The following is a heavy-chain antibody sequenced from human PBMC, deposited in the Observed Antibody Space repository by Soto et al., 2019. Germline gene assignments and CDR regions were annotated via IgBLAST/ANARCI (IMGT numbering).Heavy chain of an antibody. J-gene: IGHJ4*02. CDR3: ARTVFTGASCYCGFN. CDR2: IRKKANSYTT. D-gene: IGHD2-2*01. Sequence: EVQLVESGGDLVQPGGSLRLSCAASGFTFSDHYMDWVRQAPGKGLEWVGRIRKKANSYTTEYAASVHGRFIISGDDPQNSPFLHMNSLETEDTAVYYCARTVFTGASCYCGFNWGQGNLVTVS. CDR1: GFTFSDHY. V-gene: IGHV3-72*01.